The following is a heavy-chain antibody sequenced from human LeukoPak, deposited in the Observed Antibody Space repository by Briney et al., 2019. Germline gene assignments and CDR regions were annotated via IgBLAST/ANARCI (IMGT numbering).Heavy chain of an antibody. D-gene: IGHD5-24*01. J-gene: IGHJ5*02. CDR3: ARWKHGFHWFDP. Sequence: SQTLSLTCAISGDTVSSNSVAWNWIRQSPSRGLEWLGRTYYMSKWYNDYAVSVRSRITINPDTSKNQFSLQLNSVTPEDTAVYYCARWKHGFHWFDPWGQGTLVSVSS. CDR2: TYYMSKWYN. CDR1: GDTVSSNSVA. V-gene: IGHV6-1*01.